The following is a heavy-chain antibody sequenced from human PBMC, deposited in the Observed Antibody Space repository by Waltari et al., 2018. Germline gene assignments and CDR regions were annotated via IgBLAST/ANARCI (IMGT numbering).Heavy chain of an antibody. CDR3: ARAFDSSGYTYGLGY. CDR1: GDSISSGPYY. D-gene: IGHD3-22*01. CDR2: IYTSGST. Sequence: QVQLQESGPGLVKPSQTLSLTCTVSGDSISSGPYYWSWIRQPAGQGLEWIGRIYTSGSTNYNPSLRSRVTISVDTSKNQFSLKLSSVTAADTAVYYCARAFDSSGYTYGLGYWGQGTLVTVSS. J-gene: IGHJ4*02. V-gene: IGHV4-61*02.